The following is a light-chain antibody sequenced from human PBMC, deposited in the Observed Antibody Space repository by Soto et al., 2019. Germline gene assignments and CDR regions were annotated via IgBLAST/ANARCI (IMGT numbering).Light chain of an antibody. CDR1: QSISSW. J-gene: IGKJ1*01. Sequence: DIQMAQSPSILSASVGDRVTITCRASQSISSWLAWYQQKPGKAPKLLIYKASSLESGVPSRFSGSGSGTEFTLTISSLQPDDFATYYCQQYNSYSRTFGQGTKV. CDR2: KAS. CDR3: QQYNSYSRT. V-gene: IGKV1-5*03.